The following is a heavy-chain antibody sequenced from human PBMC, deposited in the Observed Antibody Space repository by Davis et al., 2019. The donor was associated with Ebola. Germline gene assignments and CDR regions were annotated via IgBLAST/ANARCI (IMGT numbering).Heavy chain of an antibody. Sequence: GESLKISCATSGFTFSSYWMTWVRQAPGGGLEWVANIKQDGSETYYGDSVKGRFTISRDNAKNSLYLQMNSLRDEDTAVYYCTRGRYGSGAYSVAYWGQGTLVTVSS. J-gene: IGHJ4*02. D-gene: IGHD3-10*01. V-gene: IGHV3-7*01. CDR3: TRGRYGSGAYSVAY. CDR2: IKQDGSET. CDR1: GFTFSSYW.